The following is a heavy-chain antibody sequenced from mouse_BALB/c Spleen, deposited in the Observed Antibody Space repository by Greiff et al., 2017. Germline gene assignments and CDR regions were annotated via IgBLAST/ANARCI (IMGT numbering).Heavy chain of an antibody. CDR1: GFAFSSYD. V-gene: IGHV5-4*02. CDR3: ARDYYGSSAAMDY. CDR2: ISDGGSYT. D-gene: IGHD1-1*01. Sequence: EVQVVESGGGLVKPGGSLKLSCAASGFAFSSYDMSWVRQTPEKRLEWVATISDGGSYTYYPDSVKGRFTISRDNAKNNLYLQMSSLKSEDTAMYYCARDYYGSSAAMDYWGQGTSVTVSS. J-gene: IGHJ4*01.